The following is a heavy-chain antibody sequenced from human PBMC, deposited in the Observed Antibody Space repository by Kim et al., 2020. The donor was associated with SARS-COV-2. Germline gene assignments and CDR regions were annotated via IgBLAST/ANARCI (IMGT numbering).Heavy chain of an antibody. CDR3: ARERSIVGARDAFDI. D-gene: IGHD1-26*01. J-gene: IGHJ3*02. CDR1: GYTFISYY. Sequence: ASVKVSCEASGYTFISYYMHWVRQTPGQGLEWMGIINPSGGSTSYAQKFQGRVTMTRDTSTSTVYMELSSLRYEDTAVYYCARERSIVGARDAFDIWGQGTMVTVSS. CDR2: INPSGGST. V-gene: IGHV1-46*01.